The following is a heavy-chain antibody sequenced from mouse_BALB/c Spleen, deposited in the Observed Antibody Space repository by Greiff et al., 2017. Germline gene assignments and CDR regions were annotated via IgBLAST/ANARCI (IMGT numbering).Heavy chain of an antibody. CDR2: ISSGSSTI. D-gene: IGHD1-1*01. J-gene: IGHJ3*01. V-gene: IGHV5-17*02. CDR1: GFTFSSFG. CDR3: ARSDGSSSWFAY. Sequence: EVQRVESGGGLVQPGGSRKLSCAASGFTFSSFGMHWVRQAPEKGLEWVAYISSGSSTIYYADTVKGRFTISRDNPKNTLFLQMTSLRSEDTAMYYCARSDGSSSWFAYWGQGTLVTVSA.